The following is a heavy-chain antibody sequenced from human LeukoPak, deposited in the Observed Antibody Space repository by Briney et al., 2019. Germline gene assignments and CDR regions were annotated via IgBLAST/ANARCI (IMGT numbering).Heavy chain of an antibody. CDR2: IRRKVYGGTT. V-gene: IGHV3-49*04. J-gene: IGHJ4*02. CDR1: GFTFGDYA. CDR3: ARTGGSSSGRYFDY. D-gene: IGHD6-6*01. Sequence: GRSLRLSCTVSGFTFGDYAMSWVRQAPGKGLEWVGSIRRKVYGGTTEYAASVKGTFTISRDDSKSIAYLQMNRLKTEDTAVYYCARTGGSSSGRYFDYWGQGTLVTVSS.